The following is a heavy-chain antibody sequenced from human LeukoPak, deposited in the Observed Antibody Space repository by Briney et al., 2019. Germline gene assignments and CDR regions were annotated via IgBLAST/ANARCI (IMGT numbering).Heavy chain of an antibody. CDR1: GGSMSSYY. CDR2: IYYSGST. J-gene: IGHJ6*02. CDR3: AREDSGYYYYGMDV. D-gene: IGHD1-26*01. Sequence: PSETLSLTCTVSGGSMSSYYWSWIRQPPGKGLEWVGYIYYSGSTNYNPSLKSRVTISVDTSKNQFSLKLSSVTAADTAVYYCAREDSGYYYYGMDVWGQGTTVTVSS. V-gene: IGHV4-59*12.